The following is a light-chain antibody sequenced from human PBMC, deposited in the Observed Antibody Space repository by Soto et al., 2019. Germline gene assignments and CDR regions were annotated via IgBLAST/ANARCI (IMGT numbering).Light chain of an antibody. CDR3: QQYNSYPLT. CDR1: QSISSW. V-gene: IGKV1-5*03. Sequence: DIQMTQSPSTLSASVGDRVTITCRASQSISSWLAWYQQKPGKAPKLLIYKAASLESGVPSRFSGSGSGTEFTLTISSLQPDDVATYYCQQYNSYPLTFGGGTKVEIK. CDR2: KAA. J-gene: IGKJ4*01.